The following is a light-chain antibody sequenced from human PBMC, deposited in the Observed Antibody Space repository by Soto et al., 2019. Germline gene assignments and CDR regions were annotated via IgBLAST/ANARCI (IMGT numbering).Light chain of an antibody. CDR1: QSVSSS. CDR2: GAS. J-gene: IGKJ1*01. Sequence: EVVMTQSPATLSLSPGERATLSCRASQSVSSSLAWYQQKPGQAPRLLIYGASTRATGIPDRFSGSGSETEFKLTISSLQAEDFAIYNCQQYNNWWTFGQGTKVEIK. CDR3: QQYNNWWT. V-gene: IGKV3-15*01.